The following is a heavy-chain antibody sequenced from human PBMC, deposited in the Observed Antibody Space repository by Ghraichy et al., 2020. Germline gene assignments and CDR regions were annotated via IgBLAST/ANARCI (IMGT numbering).Heavy chain of an antibody. CDR3: AGADTNKWYGGFEY. CDR1: GFTFNAYA. V-gene: IGHV3-23*01. D-gene: IGHD3-10*01. Sequence: GESLNISCVASGFTFNAYAMTCVRQAPGKGLEWVSSISSRGDSTYYADSVKGRFTISRDNSKKMVSLQLNALRSEDTAIYYCAGADTNKWYGGFEYWGQGTLVTVSS. CDR2: ISSRGDST. J-gene: IGHJ4*02.